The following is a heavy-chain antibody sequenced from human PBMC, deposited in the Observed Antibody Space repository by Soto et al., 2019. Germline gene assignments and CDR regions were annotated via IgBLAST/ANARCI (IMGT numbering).Heavy chain of an antibody. Sequence: PGGSLRLSCAASGFTFSSHWMHWVRQAPGKGLVWVSHINNDGAGTSYADSVKGRFTISRDNAKNTLYLQMNSLRAEDTAVYYCARQSTRAGAFDIWGQGTMVTVSS. CDR1: GFTFSSHW. CDR3: ARQSTRAGAFDI. D-gene: IGHD6-19*01. J-gene: IGHJ3*02. V-gene: IGHV3-74*01. CDR2: INNDGAGT.